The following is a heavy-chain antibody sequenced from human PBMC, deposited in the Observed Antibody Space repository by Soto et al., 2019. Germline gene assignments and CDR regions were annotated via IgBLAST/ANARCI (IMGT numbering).Heavy chain of an antibody. D-gene: IGHD6-19*01. CDR2: IIPIFGTA. CDR1: GGTFSSYA. J-gene: IGHJ4*02. V-gene: IGHV1-69*12. CDR3: AREGTYSSGWGFDY. Sequence: QVQLVQSGAEVKKPGSSVKVSCKASGGTFSSYAISWVRQAPGQGLEWMGGIIPIFGTANYAQKFQGRVTXXEXEXXSTAYMELSSLRAEDTAVYYCAREGTYSSGWGFDYWGQGTLVTVSS.